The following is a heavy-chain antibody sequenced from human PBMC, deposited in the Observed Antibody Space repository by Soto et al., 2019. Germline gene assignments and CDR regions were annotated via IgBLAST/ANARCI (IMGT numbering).Heavy chain of an antibody. CDR2: ISYDGSNK. Sequence: VGSLRLSCAASGFTFSSYAMHWVRQAPGKGLEWVAVISYDGSNKYYADSVKGRFTISRDNSKNTLYLQMNSLRAEDTAVYYCARVPAARVFDYWGQGTLVTVSS. D-gene: IGHD2-2*01. V-gene: IGHV3-30-3*01. J-gene: IGHJ4*02. CDR3: ARVPAARVFDY. CDR1: GFTFSSYA.